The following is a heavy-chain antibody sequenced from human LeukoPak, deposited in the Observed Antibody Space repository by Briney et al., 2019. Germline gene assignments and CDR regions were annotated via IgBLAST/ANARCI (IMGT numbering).Heavy chain of an antibody. CDR3: ASPLGGKHCSGGSRYSMVDYYYGMDV. V-gene: IGHV3-53*01. CDR1: GFTVSSNY. D-gene: IGHD2-15*01. J-gene: IGHJ6*02. Sequence: GGSLRLSCAASGFTVSSNYMSWVRQAPGKGLEWVSVIYSGGSTYYADSVKGRFTISRDNSKNTLYLQMNSLRAEDTAVYYCASPLGGKHCSGGSRYSMVDYYYGMDVWGQGTTVTVSS. CDR2: IYSGGST.